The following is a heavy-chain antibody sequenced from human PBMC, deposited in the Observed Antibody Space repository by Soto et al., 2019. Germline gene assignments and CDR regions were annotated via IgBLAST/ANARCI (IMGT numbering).Heavy chain of an antibody. V-gene: IGHV4-59*01. CDR3: ARAYEVYYDSAFDI. CDR1: GGSMSNYY. Sequence: SETLSLTCTVSGGSMSNYYCSWIRQPPGKGLEWIGYIYYSGRTNYNPSLKSRVTISIDKSKNQFSLKLSSVTAADTAVYYCARAYEVYYDSAFDIWGQGTMVTVSS. D-gene: IGHD3-3*01. CDR2: IYYSGRT. J-gene: IGHJ3*02.